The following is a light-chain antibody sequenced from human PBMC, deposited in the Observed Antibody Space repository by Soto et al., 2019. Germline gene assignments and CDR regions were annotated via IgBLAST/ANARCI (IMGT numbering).Light chain of an antibody. CDR2: GAS. V-gene: IGKV3-20*01. Sequence: ESVLTQSPGTLSLSPGERATLSCRASQSVSSSYLAWYQQKPGQAPRLLIYGASSRATGIPDRFSGSGSGTDFTLTISRLEPEDFAVYYCQQYGSSPPWTFGQGIKVEIK. CDR3: QQYGSSPPWT. J-gene: IGKJ1*01. CDR1: QSVSSSY.